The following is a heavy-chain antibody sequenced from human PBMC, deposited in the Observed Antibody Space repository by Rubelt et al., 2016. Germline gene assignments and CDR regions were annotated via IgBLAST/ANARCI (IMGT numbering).Heavy chain of an antibody. CDR3: ARDRYGDHISDGFEI. CDR2: IKRKSDVGTT. D-gene: IGHD4-17*01. V-gene: IGHV3-15*07. Sequence: GGSLRLSCAAYGFTFSNAWMNWVRQAPGKGLEWVGRIKRKSDVGTTDYAAPVKGRLTISRDNYKKTLYLQMNSLGAEDTALYYCARDRYGDHISDGFEIWGQGTMVTVSS. CDR1: GFTFSNAW. J-gene: IGHJ3*02.